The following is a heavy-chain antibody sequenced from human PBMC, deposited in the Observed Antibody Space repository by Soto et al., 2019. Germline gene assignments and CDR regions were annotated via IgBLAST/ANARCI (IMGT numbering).Heavy chain of an antibody. D-gene: IGHD6-13*01. CDR3: ARMRAAGTFHH. Sequence: SETLSLTCTVSGGSIIGYYWSCIRQPPGKGLEWIGRIYSDGSTNYNPSLMSRVTMSVDTSKNQFSLKLTSMTAADTAMYYCARMRAAGTFHHWGQGTLVTVSS. V-gene: IGHV4-4*07. CDR1: GGSIIGYY. CDR2: IYSDGST. J-gene: IGHJ1*01.